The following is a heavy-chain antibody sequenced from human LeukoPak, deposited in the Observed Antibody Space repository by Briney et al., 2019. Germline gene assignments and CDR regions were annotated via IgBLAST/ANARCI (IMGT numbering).Heavy chain of an antibody. J-gene: IGHJ4*02. Sequence: GGSLRLSCTASGFTFGDYVMSWVRQAPGKGLEWVGFIRSKAYGGTTEYAASVKGRFTISRDDSKSIAYLQMNSLKTEDTAVYYCTRATVTTLFDYWGQGTLVTVSS. CDR2: IRSKAYGGTT. D-gene: IGHD4-11*01. V-gene: IGHV3-49*04. CDR1: GFTFGDYV. CDR3: TRATVTTLFDY.